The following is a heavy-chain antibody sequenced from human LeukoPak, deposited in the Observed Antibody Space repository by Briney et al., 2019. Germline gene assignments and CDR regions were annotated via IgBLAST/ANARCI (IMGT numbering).Heavy chain of an antibody. J-gene: IGHJ4*02. CDR2: IYDSGST. Sequence: PSETLSLTCAVSDGSISSGGYSWSWIRQPPGKGLEWIGYIYDSGSTYYNPSLKSRVTISVDRSNNQFSLKLSSVTAADTAVYYCARYGGSGTYFFDYWGQGTLVTVSS. V-gene: IGHV4-30-2*01. D-gene: IGHD3-10*01. CDR3: ARYGGSGTYFFDY. CDR1: DGSISSGGYS.